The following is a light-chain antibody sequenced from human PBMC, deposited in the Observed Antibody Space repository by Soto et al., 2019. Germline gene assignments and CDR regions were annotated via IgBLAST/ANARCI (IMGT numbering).Light chain of an antibody. V-gene: IGKV2-30*02. J-gene: IGKJ2*01. CDR3: MQGTHWPYT. CDR2: KVS. Sequence: DVVMTQSPLSLPVTLGQPASISCRSSQSLVHSDGNTYLNWYQQRPGQSPRRLIYKVSNRDSGVPDRFSGRASGSDFTLKITRVEAEDVGVYYCMQGTHWPYTFGQGTKLEIK. CDR1: QSLVHSDGNTY.